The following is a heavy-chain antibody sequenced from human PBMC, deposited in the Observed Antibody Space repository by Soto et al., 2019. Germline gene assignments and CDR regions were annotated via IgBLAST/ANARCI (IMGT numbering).Heavy chain of an antibody. CDR1: GYSFTSYA. CDR3: ARDLRLRIFDD. V-gene: IGHV1-3*01. CDR2: INAGHGNT. D-gene: IGHD4-17*01. Sequence: ASVQVSCKASGYSFTSYAMHWVRHPPGQRLEWMGWINAGHGNTKYSQKFQGRGTITRDTSASTAYMELSSLRSEVTAGYCCARDLRLRIFDDWGQGTLVTLSS. J-gene: IGHJ4*02.